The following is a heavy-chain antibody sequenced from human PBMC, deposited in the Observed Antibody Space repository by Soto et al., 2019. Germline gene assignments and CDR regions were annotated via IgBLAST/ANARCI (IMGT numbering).Heavy chain of an antibody. CDR2: IWYDGSNK. V-gene: IGHV3-33*01. Sequence: PGGSLRLSCAASGFTFSSYGMHWVRQAPGKGLEWVAVIWYDGSNKYYADSAKGRFTISRDNSKNTLYLQMNSLRAEDTAVYYCARDTPGYGNDYWGQGTLVTVSS. J-gene: IGHJ4*02. D-gene: IGHD5-12*01. CDR3: ARDTPGYGNDY. CDR1: GFTFSSYG.